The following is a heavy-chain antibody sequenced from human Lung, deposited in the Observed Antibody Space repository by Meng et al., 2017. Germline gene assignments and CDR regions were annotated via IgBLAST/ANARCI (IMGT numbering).Heavy chain of an antibody. J-gene: IGHJ4*02. V-gene: IGHV1-3*01. CDR2: INAGNGNT. CDR3: ARDAAMVKGGDY. D-gene: IGHD5-18*01. CDR1: GYTFSTYT. Sequence: QVQLVQSGAEVKTPGAPWKGSCKASGYTFSTYTMHWVRQAPGQRLEWMGRINAGNGNTKFSQKFQGRVTITRDTSASTAYMELSSLRSEDTAVYYCARDAAMVKGGDYWGQGTLVTVSS.